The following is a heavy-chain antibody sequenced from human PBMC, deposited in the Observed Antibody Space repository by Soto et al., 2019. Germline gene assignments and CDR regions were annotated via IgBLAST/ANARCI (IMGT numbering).Heavy chain of an antibody. J-gene: IGHJ6*02. CDR1: GYSFTSYW. CDR2: IYPGDSDT. CDR3: ARLGCSSTSCYLMYYYYGMDV. D-gene: IGHD2-2*01. V-gene: IGHV5-51*01. Sequence: GESLKISCKGSGYSFTSYWIGWVRQMPGKGLEWMGIIYPGDSDTRYSPSFQGQVTISADKSISTAYLQWSSLKASDTAMYYCARLGCSSTSCYLMYYYYGMDVRGQGTTVTVSS.